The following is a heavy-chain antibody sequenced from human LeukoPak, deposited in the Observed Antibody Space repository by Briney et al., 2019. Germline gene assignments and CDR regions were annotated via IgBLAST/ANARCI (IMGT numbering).Heavy chain of an antibody. CDR3: ARSQRRYYYYYGMDV. J-gene: IGHJ6*02. CDR2: INWNGGST. Sequence: GGSLRLSCAASGFTFDDYGMSWVRQAPGKGLEWVSGINWNGGSTGYADSVKGRFTISRDNAKNSLYLQMNSLRAEDTAVYYCARSQRRYYYYYGMDVWGQGTTVTVSS. CDR1: GFTFDDYG. D-gene: IGHD5-24*01. V-gene: IGHV3-20*04.